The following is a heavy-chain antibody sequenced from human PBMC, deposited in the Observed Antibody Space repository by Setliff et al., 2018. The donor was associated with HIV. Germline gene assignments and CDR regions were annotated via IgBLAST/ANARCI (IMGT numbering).Heavy chain of an antibody. V-gene: IGHV3-9*03. J-gene: IGHJ3*02. CDR1: GFTFDDYA. CDR2: ISWNGGSI. Sequence: LRLSCAASGFTFDDYAMHWVRQAPGKGLEWVSGISWNGGSIGYADSVKGRFTISRDNAKNSLYLQMNSLRAEDMALYYCARGYYGSGSYGRAFDIWGQGTMVTVSS. D-gene: IGHD3-10*01. CDR3: ARGYYGSGSYGRAFDI.